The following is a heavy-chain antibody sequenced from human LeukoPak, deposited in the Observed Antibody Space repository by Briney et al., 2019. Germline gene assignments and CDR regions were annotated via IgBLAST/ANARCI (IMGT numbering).Heavy chain of an antibody. CDR3: AICRSYGEDAFDI. D-gene: IGHD4-17*01. J-gene: IGHJ3*02. V-gene: IGHV1-69*13. Sequence: SVKVSCKASGGTFSSYAISWVRQAPGQWLEWMGGIIPIFGTANYAQKFQGRVTITADESTSTAYMELSSLRSEDTAVYYCAICRSYGEDAFDIWGQGTMVTVSS. CDR2: IIPIFGTA. CDR1: GGTFSSYA.